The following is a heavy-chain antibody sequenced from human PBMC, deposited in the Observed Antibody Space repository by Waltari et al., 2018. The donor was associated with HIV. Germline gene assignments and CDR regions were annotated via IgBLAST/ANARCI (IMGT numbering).Heavy chain of an antibody. CDR1: GFTFRSYG. CDR3: VKERGPFNGFDI. V-gene: IGHV3-33*06. D-gene: IGHD3-16*01. CDR2: IWSDGYNK. J-gene: IGHJ3*02. Sequence: QVYLMESGGGVVQPGGSLQLSCAASGFTFRSYGMHWVRQAPGKGLEWVAVIWSDGYNKFYADSVRGRFTFSRDNSKYTLSLQMNSLRAEDTALYYCVKERGPFNGFDIWGQGTMVTVSS.